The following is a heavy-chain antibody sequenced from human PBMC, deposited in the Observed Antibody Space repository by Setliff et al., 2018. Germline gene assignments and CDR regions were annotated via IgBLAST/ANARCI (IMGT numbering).Heavy chain of an antibody. CDR1: GYTFANYY. D-gene: IGHD7-27*01. V-gene: IGHV1-46*01. J-gene: IGHJ5*02. CDR3: VRGTDNPNFFDP. Sequence: ASVKVSCKASGYTFANYYMHWVRQAPGEGLEWMGIITPSGDDTSYAQKFQGRVTITRDMSTSSVYVELSSLRSEDTALYYCVRGTDNPNFFDPWGQGTQVTVSS. CDR2: ITPSGDDT.